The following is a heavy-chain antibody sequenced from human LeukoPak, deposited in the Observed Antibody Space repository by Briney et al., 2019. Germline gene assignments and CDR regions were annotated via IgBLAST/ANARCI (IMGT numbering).Heavy chain of an antibody. Sequence: GASVKVSCKASGGTFSGYAISWVRQAPGQGLEWMGGIIPIFGTANYAQKFQGRVTITADESTSTAYMELSSLRSEDTAVYYCATQPGYCSGGSCYRFDYWGQGTLVTVSS. D-gene: IGHD2-15*01. CDR3: ATQPGYCSGGSCYRFDY. CDR2: IIPIFGTA. CDR1: GGTFSGYA. V-gene: IGHV1-69*13. J-gene: IGHJ4*02.